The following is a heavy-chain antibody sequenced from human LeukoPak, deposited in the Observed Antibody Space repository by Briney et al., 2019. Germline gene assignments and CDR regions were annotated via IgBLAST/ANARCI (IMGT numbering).Heavy chain of an antibody. D-gene: IGHD6-13*01. CDR2: ISGSGGST. CDR1: GFTFSFYG. V-gene: IGHV3-23*01. J-gene: IGHJ4*02. CDR3: ARVRWLSAAGTEGNFDY. Sequence: GGPLRLSCAASGFTFSFYGMTWVRQAPGKGLEWVSSISGSGGSTFYADSVKGRFTISRDNARNSLYLQMDSLRAEDTAVYYCARVRWLSAAGTEGNFDYWGQGTLVTVSS.